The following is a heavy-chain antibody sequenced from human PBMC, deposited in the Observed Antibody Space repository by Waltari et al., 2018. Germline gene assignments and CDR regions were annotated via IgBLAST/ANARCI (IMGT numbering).Heavy chain of an antibody. D-gene: IGHD1-26*01. CDR1: GYSISSAYY. V-gene: IGHV4-38-2*01. CDR3: ARGRNSGSYYT. Sequence: QVQLQESGPGLVKPSETLSLTCAVPGYSISSAYYWGWIRQPPGTGLEWIGSIYHSGSTYYNPSLKSRVTISVDTSKNQFSLKLSSVTAADTAVYYCARGRNSGSYYTWGQGTLVTVSS. J-gene: IGHJ4*02. CDR2: IYHSGST.